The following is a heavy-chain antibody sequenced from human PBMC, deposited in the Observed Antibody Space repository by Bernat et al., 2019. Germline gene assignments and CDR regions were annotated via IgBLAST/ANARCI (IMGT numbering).Heavy chain of an antibody. D-gene: IGHD2-21*02. CDR2: ISYDGSNK. CDR1: GFTFSNSD. J-gene: IGHJ4*02. Sequence: QVQLVESGGGVVQPGRSLRLSCAASGFTFSNSDMHWVRQAPGKGLVWVALISYDGSNKYYADSVKGRFTISRDNSKNTLFLQMNSLRAEDTALYYCAKDRRVVTGVGRQNFDHWGQGSLVTVSS. V-gene: IGHV3-30*18. CDR3: AKDRRVVTGVGRQNFDH.